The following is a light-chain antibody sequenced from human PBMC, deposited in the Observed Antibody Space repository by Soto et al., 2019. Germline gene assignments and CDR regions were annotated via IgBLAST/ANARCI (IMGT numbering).Light chain of an antibody. CDR3: QQYDNVPYT. Sequence: DIQMTQSPSSLSASVGDRVTITCQASEDISNYLNWYQQKQGKAPNLLIFDASNLETGFPSRFSGSGSGTDFTFTITNLQPEDIATYYCQQYDNVPYTFGQGTKLEIK. CDR2: DAS. CDR1: EDISNY. J-gene: IGKJ2*01. V-gene: IGKV1-33*01.